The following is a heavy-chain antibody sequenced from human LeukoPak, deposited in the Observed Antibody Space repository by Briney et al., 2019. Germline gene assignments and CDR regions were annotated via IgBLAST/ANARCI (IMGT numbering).Heavy chain of an antibody. CDR1: GFTFSSYG. CDR2: IWYDGSDE. J-gene: IGHJ3*02. Sequence: GGSLRLSCAASGFTFSSYGMHWVRQAPGKGLEWVAVIWYDGSDEYYGDSVKGRFTISRDNPKNTLYLQMNSLRAGDTAVYYCARGGVIDAFDIWGQGTMVTVSS. D-gene: IGHD3-10*01. V-gene: IGHV3-33*01. CDR3: ARGGVIDAFDI.